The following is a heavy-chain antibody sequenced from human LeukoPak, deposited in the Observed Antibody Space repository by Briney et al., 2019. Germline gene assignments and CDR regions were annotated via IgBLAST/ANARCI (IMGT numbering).Heavy chain of an antibody. CDR3: ARLSSGWFGDWFDP. Sequence: GGSLRLSCAASGFTFSSYEMNWVRQAPGKGLEWVSYISSSGSTIYYADSVKGRFTISRDNAKNSLYLQMNSLRAEDTAVYYCARLSSGWFGDWFDPWGQGTLVTVSS. CDR1: GFTFSSYE. J-gene: IGHJ5*02. CDR2: ISSSGSTI. V-gene: IGHV3-48*03. D-gene: IGHD6-19*01.